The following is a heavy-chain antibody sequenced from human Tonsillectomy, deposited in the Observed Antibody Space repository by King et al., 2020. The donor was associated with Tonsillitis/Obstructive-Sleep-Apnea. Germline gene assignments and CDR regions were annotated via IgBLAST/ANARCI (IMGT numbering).Heavy chain of an antibody. Sequence: VQLVESGGGLVQPGGSLRLSCAASGITFSRYWMSWVRQAPGKGLEWVANIKEDGSEKYYVDSVKGRFTISRDNAKNSLYLQMNSLRAEDTAVYYCARSGYCSSTNCYWYFDLWGRGTLVIVSS. CDR2: IKEDGSEK. V-gene: IGHV3-7*01. J-gene: IGHJ2*01. CDR3: ARSGYCSSTNCYWYFDL. CDR1: GITFSRYW. D-gene: IGHD2-2*01.